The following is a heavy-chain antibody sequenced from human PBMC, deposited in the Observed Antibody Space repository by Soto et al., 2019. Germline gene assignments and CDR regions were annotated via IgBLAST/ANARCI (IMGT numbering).Heavy chain of an antibody. Sequence: ASVKVSCKASGYTFTSYYMHWVRQAPGQGLEWMGIINPSGGSTSYAQKYQGRVTMTRDTSTSTVYMELSSLRSEDTAVYYCASLERHSEVAFDIWGQGTMVTVSS. CDR2: INPSGGST. CDR1: GYTFTSYY. CDR3: ASLERHSEVAFDI. V-gene: IGHV1-46*01. D-gene: IGHD1-1*01. J-gene: IGHJ3*02.